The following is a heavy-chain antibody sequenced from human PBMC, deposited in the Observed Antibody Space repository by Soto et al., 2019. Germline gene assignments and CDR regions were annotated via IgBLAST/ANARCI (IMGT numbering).Heavy chain of an antibody. CDR1: GFTFSNYA. V-gene: IGHV3-23*01. Sequence: EVQLLESGGGLVQPGGSLRLSCAASGFTFSNYAMSWVRQAPGKGLEWVSSIHGSGAGTYYADSVKGRFTVSRDDSKGTLYLKSGSLTVDDTAIYYGAEDAVARNGVWDWFDSWGQGTLVTVAS. D-gene: IGHD6-19*01. J-gene: IGHJ5*01. CDR2: IHGSGAGT. CDR3: AEDAVARNGVWDWFDS.